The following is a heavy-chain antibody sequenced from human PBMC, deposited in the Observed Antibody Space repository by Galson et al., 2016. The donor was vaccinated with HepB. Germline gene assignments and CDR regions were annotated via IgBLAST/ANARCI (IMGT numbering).Heavy chain of an antibody. V-gene: IGHV3-21*01. CDR1: GLTFRSSS. Sequence: SLRLSCAASGLTFRSSSMHWVRQAPGKGLEWVSFIDSSVTYIHYAESVKGRFTISRDNAKNSLYLQMHSLRAEDTAVYYCARGVKSYDSSGYYGMDVWGQGTTVTVPS. CDR3: ARGVKSYDSSGYYGMDV. J-gene: IGHJ6*02. D-gene: IGHD3-22*01. CDR2: IDSSVTYI.